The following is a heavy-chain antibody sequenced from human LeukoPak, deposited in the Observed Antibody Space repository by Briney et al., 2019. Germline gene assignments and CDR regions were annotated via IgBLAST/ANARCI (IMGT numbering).Heavy chain of an antibody. V-gene: IGHV4-39*01. Sequence: ASETLSLTCTASGGSMTSISDYWGWIRQPPGKGLEWIGSVRYSGTTYYNPSLKSRVTMSADTSKNQFSLRLSSVTAADTAVYYCARHYYDSSGYYWGYYFDNWGQGTLVAVSS. D-gene: IGHD3-22*01. CDR3: ARHYYDSSGYYWGYYFDN. CDR1: GGSMTSISDY. J-gene: IGHJ4*02. CDR2: VRYSGTT.